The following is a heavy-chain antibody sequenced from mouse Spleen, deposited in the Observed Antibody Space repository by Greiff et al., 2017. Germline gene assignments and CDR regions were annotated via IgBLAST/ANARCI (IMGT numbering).Heavy chain of an antibody. J-gene: IGHJ4*01. D-gene: IGHD2-1*01. CDR2: IWTGGGT. Sequence: VKLMESGPGLVAPSQSLSITCTVSGFSLTSYDISWIRQPPGKGLEWLGVIWTGGGTNYNSAFMSRLSISKDNSKSQVFLKMNSLQTDDTAIYYCVRELLWGAMDYWGQGTSVTVSS. CDR3: VRELLWGAMDY. CDR1: GFSLTSYD. V-gene: IGHV2-9-2*01.